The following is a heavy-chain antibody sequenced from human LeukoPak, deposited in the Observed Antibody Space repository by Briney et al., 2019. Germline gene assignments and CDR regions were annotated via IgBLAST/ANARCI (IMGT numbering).Heavy chain of an antibody. CDR1: GYTFTSYY. Sequence: ASVTVSFKASGYTFTSYYMHWVRQAPGQGVEWVGIINPSGGSTSYAQKFQGRVTMTRDTSTSTVYMELSSLRSEDTAVYYCARDPEGHTIFGVVTPDYYFDYWGQGTLVTVSS. J-gene: IGHJ4*02. D-gene: IGHD3-3*01. CDR3: ARDPEGHTIFGVVTPDYYFDY. CDR2: INPSGGST. V-gene: IGHV1-46*01.